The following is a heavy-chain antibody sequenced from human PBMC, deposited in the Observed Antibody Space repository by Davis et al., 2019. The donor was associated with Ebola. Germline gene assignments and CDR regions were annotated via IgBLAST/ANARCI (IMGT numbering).Heavy chain of an antibody. D-gene: IGHD2/OR15-2a*01. J-gene: IGHJ4*02. CDR1: GFTFSSYA. V-gene: IGHV3-30*02. CDR3: ARGRSRIIVVYYFDY. Sequence: LSLTCAASGFTFSSYAMHWVRQAPGKGLEWVAFTRYDGSNKYYADSVKGRFTISRDNSKNTLYLQMNSLRSEDTAVYYCARGRSRIIVVYYFDYWGQGTLVTVSS. CDR2: TRYDGSNK.